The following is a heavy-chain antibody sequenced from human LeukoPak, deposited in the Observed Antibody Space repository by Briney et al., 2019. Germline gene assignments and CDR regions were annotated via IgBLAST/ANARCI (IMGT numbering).Heavy chain of an antibody. J-gene: IGHJ6*03. CDR1: GGSIRDFY. D-gene: IGHD6-19*01. CDR2: IYYTGTT. Sequence: SETLSLTCSVSGGSIRDFYWTWIRQPPGKGLEWIGYIYYTGTTNYSPSLRGRLIMSVDTSRNQFSLNLTSVTPADTAVYFCARLGDEIAVSGLKYYHYSHTDVWGSGTTVAVSS. V-gene: IGHV4-59*01. CDR3: ARLGDEIAVSGLKYYHYSHTDV.